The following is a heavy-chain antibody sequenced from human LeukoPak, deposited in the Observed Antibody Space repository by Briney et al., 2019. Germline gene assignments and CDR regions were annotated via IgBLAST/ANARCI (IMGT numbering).Heavy chain of an antibody. J-gene: IGHJ4*02. V-gene: IGHV1-2*04. Sequence: ASVKVSCNASGYTFTGYYMHWVRQPPGQGLEWMGWINPNSGGTNYAQKFQGWVTMTRDTSISTAYMELSRLRSDDTAVYYCARETGRGYGSGSYYDYWGQGTLVTVSS. CDR3: ARETGRGYGSGSYYDY. CDR2: INPNSGGT. D-gene: IGHD3-10*01. CDR1: GYTFTGYY.